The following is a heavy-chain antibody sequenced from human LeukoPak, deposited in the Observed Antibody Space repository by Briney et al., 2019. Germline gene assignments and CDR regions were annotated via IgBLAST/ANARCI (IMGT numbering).Heavy chain of an antibody. CDR2: IKQDGSEK. D-gene: IGHD5/OR15-5a*01. CDR1: GFTFSSYW. Sequence: GGSLRLSCAASGFTFSSYWMGWVRQAPGKGLEWVANIKQDGSEKYYVDSVKGRFTISRDNAKNSLYLQMNSLGGDDSAIYYCATYNSVNAREFQYWGQGTLVTVPS. CDR3: ATYNSVNAREFQY. J-gene: IGHJ1*01. V-gene: IGHV3-7*01.